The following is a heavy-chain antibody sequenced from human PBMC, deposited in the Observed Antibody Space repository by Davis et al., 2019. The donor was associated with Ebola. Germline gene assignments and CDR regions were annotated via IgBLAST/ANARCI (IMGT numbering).Heavy chain of an antibody. J-gene: IGHJ4*02. V-gene: IGHV4-31*03. CDR3: ARAVLRLGELSFPN. CDR1: GGSISSAGYY. Sequence: MPSETLSLTCTVSGGSISSAGYYWSWIRQRPGKGLEWIGYIYYSGTTYYNPSLKSRVTISVDTSKNQFSLKLSSVTAADTAMYYCARAVLRLGELSFPNWGQGTLLTVSS. CDR2: IYYSGTT. D-gene: IGHD3-16*02.